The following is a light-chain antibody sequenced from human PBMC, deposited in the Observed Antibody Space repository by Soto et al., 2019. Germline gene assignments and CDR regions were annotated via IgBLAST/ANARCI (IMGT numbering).Light chain of an antibody. J-gene: IGLJ2*01. CDR3: AAWDDSLYGVV. CDR1: SSDVGSYNL. CDR2: DVS. Sequence: QSVLTQPASVSGSPGQSITISCTGTSSDVGSYNLVSWYQQHPGKAPKLMIYDVSKRPSGVPDRFSGSKSGNTASLTISGLQTEDEADYYCAAWDDSLYGVVFGGGTKVTVL. V-gene: IGLV2-14*02.